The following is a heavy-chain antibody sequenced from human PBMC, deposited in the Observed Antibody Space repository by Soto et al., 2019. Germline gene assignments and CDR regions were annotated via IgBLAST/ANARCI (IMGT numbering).Heavy chain of an antibody. D-gene: IGHD3-16*02. CDR1: GGSCGGYD. Sequence: SETLSVTSAVYGGSCGGYDWSWIRQPTGKGLEWIGEINHSGSTNYNPSLKSRVTISVDTSKNQFSLKLSSVTAADTAVYYCARGTRNDYVWGSYRSPVGYFDYWGQGTLVTVSS. CDR2: INHSGST. V-gene: IGHV4-34*01. J-gene: IGHJ4*02. CDR3: ARGTRNDYVWGSYRSPVGYFDY.